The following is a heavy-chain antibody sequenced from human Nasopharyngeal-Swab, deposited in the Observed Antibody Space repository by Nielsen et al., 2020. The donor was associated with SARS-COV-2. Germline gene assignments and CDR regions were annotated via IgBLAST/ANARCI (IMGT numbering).Heavy chain of an antibody. Sequence: GESLKISCAASGFTFSSYDMHWVRQATGKGLEWVSAIGTAGDTYYPGSVKGRFTISRENAKNSLYLQMNSLRAGDTAVYYCAGGWGQNYYDSSGYYPYYFDYWGQGTLVTVSS. CDR3: AGGWGQNYYDSSGYYPYYFDY. CDR2: IGTAGDT. V-gene: IGHV3-13*01. J-gene: IGHJ4*02. CDR1: GFTFSSYD. D-gene: IGHD3-22*01.